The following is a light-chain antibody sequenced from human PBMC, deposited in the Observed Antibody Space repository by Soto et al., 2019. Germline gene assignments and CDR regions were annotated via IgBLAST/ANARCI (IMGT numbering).Light chain of an antibody. Sequence: QSVLTQPPSASATPGQRVTISCSGSSSNIGSRTVNWYQQLPGTAPKLLIYTDYQRPSGVPDRFSGSKSGTSASLAINGLHSEDEADYYCASWDDNLNGGVFGGGTKLTVL. V-gene: IGLV1-44*01. CDR3: ASWDDNLNGGV. CDR2: TDY. CDR1: SSNIGSRT. J-gene: IGLJ3*02.